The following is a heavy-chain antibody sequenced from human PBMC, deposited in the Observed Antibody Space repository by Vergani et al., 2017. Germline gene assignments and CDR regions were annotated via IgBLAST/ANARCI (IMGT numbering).Heavy chain of an antibody. CDR2: IYYSGST. J-gene: IGHJ4*02. Sequence: QVQLQESGPGLVKPSETLSLTCTVSGCSISSYYWSWIRQPPGKGVEWRGYIYYSGSTNYNPSLKSRVTISVDTSKNQFSLKLSSVTAADTAVYYCAREGADILSGYYREYYFDYWGQGTLVTVSS. D-gene: IGHD3-9*01. V-gene: IGHV4-59*01. CDR1: GCSISSYY. CDR3: AREGADILSGYYREYYFDY.